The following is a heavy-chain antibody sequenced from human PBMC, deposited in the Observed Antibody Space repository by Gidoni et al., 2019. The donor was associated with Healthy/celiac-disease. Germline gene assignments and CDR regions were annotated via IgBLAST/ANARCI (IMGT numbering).Heavy chain of an antibody. D-gene: IGHD6-19*01. CDR1: GGPFSSYA. CDR3: ARAVSGWYSYFDY. J-gene: IGHJ4*02. V-gene: IGHV3-30-3*01. CDR2: ISYDGSNN. Sequence: QVQLVASGGCVVQPGRSLRLTGAASGGPFSSYAMHWGRQAPGKGLEWVAVISYDGSNNYYADSVKGRFTISRDNSKNTLYLQMNSLRAEDTAVYYCARAVSGWYSYFDYWGQGTLVTVSS.